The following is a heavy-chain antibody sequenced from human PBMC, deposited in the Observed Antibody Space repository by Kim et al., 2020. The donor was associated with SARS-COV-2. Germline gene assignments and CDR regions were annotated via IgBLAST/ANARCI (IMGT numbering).Heavy chain of an antibody. CDR2: IIPIFGTA. CDR3: ARGGYCSGGSCPGRGYYGMDV. Sequence: SVKVSCKASGGTFSSYAIIWVRQAPGQGLEWMGGIIPIFGTANYAQKFQGRATITADESTSTAYMELSSLRSEDTAVYYCARGGYCSGGSCPGRGYYGMDVWGQGTTVTVSS. D-gene: IGHD2-15*01. J-gene: IGHJ6*02. V-gene: IGHV1-69*13. CDR1: GGTFSSYA.